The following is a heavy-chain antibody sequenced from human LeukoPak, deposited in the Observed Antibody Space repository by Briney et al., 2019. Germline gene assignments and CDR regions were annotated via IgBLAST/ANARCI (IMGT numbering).Heavy chain of an antibody. CDR1: GGSISSSNW. CDR3: ARLEYGGNSGYSMDV. J-gene: IGHJ6*02. D-gene: IGHD4-23*01. CDR2: IYHSGNI. V-gene: IGHV4-4*02. Sequence: PSGTLSLTCAVSGGSISSSNWWSWVRQPPGKGLEWIGEIYHSGNINYNPSLKSRVTISVDKSKNQFSLKVSSVTAADTAVYYCARLEYGGNSGYSMDVWGQGTTVTVSS.